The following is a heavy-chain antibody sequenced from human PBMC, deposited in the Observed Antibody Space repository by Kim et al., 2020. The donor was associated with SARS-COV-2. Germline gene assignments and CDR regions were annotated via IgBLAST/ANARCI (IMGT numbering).Heavy chain of an antibody. CDR3: ARGSQQWLVRGAFDI. V-gene: IGHV3-30-3*01. J-gene: IGHJ3*02. Sequence: GGSLRLSYAASGFTFSSYAMHWVRQAPGKGLEWVAVISYDGSNKYYADSVKGRFTISRDNSKNTLYLQMNSLRAEDTAVYYCARGSQQWLVRGAFDIWGQGTMVTVSS. CDR2: ISYDGSNK. D-gene: IGHD6-19*01. CDR1: GFTFSSYA.